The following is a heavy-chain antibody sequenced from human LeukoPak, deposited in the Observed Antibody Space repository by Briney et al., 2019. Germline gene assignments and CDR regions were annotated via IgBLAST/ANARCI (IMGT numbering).Heavy chain of an antibody. CDR3: ASSTGHLNY. V-gene: IGHV3-48*03. Sequence: PGGSLRLSCAASGFTFSSYEMNWVRQAPGKGLEWVSYISSSGSTTYYADSVKGRFTISRDNAKNSLYLQMNSLRAEDTAVYYCASSTGHLNYWGQGTLVTVSS. J-gene: IGHJ4*02. CDR2: ISSSGSTT. D-gene: IGHD2-8*02. CDR1: GFTFSSYE.